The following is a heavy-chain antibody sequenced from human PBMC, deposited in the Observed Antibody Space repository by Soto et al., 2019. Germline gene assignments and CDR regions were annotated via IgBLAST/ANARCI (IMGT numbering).Heavy chain of an antibody. CDR2: IYHSGST. J-gene: IGHJ3*02. V-gene: IGHV4-30-2*01. CDR3: ARATGLSYAFDI. D-gene: IGHD3-9*01. CDR1: GGSISSGGYS. Sequence: NPSETLSLTCAVSGGSISSGGYSWSWIRQPPGKGLEWIGYIYHSGSTYYNPSLKSRVTISVDRSKNQFSLKLSSVTAADTAVYYCARATGLSYAFDIWGQGTMVTVSS.